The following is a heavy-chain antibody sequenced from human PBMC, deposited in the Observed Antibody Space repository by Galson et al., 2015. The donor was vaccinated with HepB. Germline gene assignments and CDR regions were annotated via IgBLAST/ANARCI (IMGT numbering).Heavy chain of an antibody. D-gene: IGHD2-15*01. CDR2: IYWDDEK. Sequence: PALVKPTQTLTLTCTFSGFSFSTSEVGVGWIRQPPGKALEWLALIYWDDEKHYSPSLKSRLTHSNDTSKNQVVLKMTDMDPVDTGTYYCAHLGYCSGATCYPNFIRWFDPWGQGILVTVSS. CDR1: GFSFSTSEVG. J-gene: IGHJ5*02. V-gene: IGHV2-5*02. CDR3: AHLGYCSGATCYPNFIRWFDP.